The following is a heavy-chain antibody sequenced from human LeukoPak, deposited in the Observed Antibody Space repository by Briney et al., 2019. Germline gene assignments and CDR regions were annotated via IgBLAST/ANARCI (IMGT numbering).Heavy chain of an antibody. D-gene: IGHD2-2*01. CDR1: IDSFSNYH. CDR3: ASCFIVGSTSCYFDY. CDR2: VNESGGT. V-gene: IGHV4-34*01. Sequence: SETLSLTCAVYIDSFSNYHWNWIRQTPAKGMEWIGEVNESGGTNISPSLKSRVTISVDTSKNQFSLKLSSVTAADTAVYYCASCFIVGSTSCYFDYWGQGTLVTVSS. J-gene: IGHJ4*02.